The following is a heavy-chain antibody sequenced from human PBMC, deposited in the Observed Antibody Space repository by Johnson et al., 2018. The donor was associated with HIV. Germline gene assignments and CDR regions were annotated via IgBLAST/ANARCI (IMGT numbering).Heavy chain of an antibody. J-gene: IGHJ3*02. CDR1: GFTFSSYA. V-gene: IGHV3-30*04. CDR2: ISYDGSNK. D-gene: IGHD6-13*01. CDR3: ARECSSTRWTYGFDI. Sequence: QVQLVESGGGVVQPGRSLRLSCAASGFTFSSYAMHWVRQAPGKGLEWVAVISYDGSNKYYADSVKGRFTISRDNSKNTLYLQMNSLRAEDTAVYYCARECSSTRWTYGFDIWGQGTVVIVSS.